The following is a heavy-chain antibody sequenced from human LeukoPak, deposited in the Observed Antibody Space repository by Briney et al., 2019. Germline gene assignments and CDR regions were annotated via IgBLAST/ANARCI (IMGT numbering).Heavy chain of an antibody. V-gene: IGHV3-53*01. J-gene: IGHJ4*02. Sequence: PGGSLRLSCTVSGFTVSSNSMSWVRQAPGKGLEWVSFIYSGGNTHYSDSVKGRFTISRDNSKNTLYLQMNSLRADDTAVYYCAKGRGFRVWDPWDNWGQGTLITVSS. CDR3: AKGRGFRVWDPWDN. CDR1: GFTVSSNS. CDR2: IYSGGNT. D-gene: IGHD3-16*01.